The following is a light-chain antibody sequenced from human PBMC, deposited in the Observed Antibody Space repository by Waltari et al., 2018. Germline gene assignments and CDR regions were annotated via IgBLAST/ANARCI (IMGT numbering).Light chain of an antibody. CDR1: TSDVGGYNY. V-gene: IGLV2-14*03. CDR2: DVS. CDR3: SSYSRSSTFYV. J-gene: IGLJ1*01. Sequence: QSALTQPASVSGSPGQSITISCTGTTSDVGGYNYVSWYQQPPGKAPKLMIYDVSKRPAGVSDRFSGSKSGNTASLTISGLQTEDEADYYCSSYSRSSTFYVFGTGTKVTVL.